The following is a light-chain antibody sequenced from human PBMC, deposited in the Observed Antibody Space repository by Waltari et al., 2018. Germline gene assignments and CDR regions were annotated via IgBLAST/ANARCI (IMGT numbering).Light chain of an antibody. V-gene: IGLV1-44*01. J-gene: IGLJ1*01. CDR3: AAWADSLSGYV. Sequence: QSVLPQPPSASGTPGQRVTLSWSGSLSNSEGGIISWLQHLQGRAPTLLIYNNNQRPAGVPSRFSASKSGTSASLAISGLQSEDEADYYCAAWADSLSGYVFGTGTKVTVL. CDR1: LSNSEGGI. CDR2: NNN.